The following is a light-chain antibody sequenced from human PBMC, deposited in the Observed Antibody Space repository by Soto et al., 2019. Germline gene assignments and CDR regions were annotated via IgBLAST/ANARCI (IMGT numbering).Light chain of an antibody. V-gene: IGKV1-12*01. J-gene: IGKJ5*01. CDR2: AAS. CDR1: QGISSW. CDR3: QQSYDTPPIT. Sequence: DIQMTQSPSPLSASVGDRVTITCRSSQGISSWLAWYQQKPGKAPKLLIYAASSLESGVPSRFSGSGSGTEFTLTISSLQPEDFATYYCQQSYDTPPITFGQGTRLEI.